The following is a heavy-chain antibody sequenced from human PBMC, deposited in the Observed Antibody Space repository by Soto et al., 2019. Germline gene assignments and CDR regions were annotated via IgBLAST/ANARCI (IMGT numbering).Heavy chain of an antibody. Sequence: ASVKVSCKASGYTFTIYDINWVRQATGQGLEWMGWMNPNSGNTGYAQKFQGRVTMTRNTSISTAYMELSSLRSEDTAVYYCARRGYSSSWYYYYYGMDVWGQGTTVTVSS. CDR3: ARRGYSSSWYYYYYGMDV. CDR2: MNPNSGNT. D-gene: IGHD6-13*01. V-gene: IGHV1-8*01. CDR1: GYTFTIYD. J-gene: IGHJ6*02.